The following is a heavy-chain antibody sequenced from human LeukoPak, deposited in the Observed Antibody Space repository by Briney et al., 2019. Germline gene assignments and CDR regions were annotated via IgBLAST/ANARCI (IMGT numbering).Heavy chain of an antibody. Sequence: GESLKISCKGSGYSFTSYWIGWVRQMPGKGLEWMGIIYPGDSDTRYSPSFQGQVTISADKSISTAYPQWSSLKASDTAMYYCARYSITGTTGYHFDYWGQGTLVTVSS. V-gene: IGHV5-51*01. J-gene: IGHJ4*02. CDR3: ARYSITGTTGYHFDY. CDR2: IYPGDSDT. D-gene: IGHD1-20*01. CDR1: GYSFTSYW.